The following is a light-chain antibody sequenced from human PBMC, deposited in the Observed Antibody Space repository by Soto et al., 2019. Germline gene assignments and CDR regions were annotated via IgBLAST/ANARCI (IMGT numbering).Light chain of an antibody. CDR3: QTWGTGMV. V-gene: IGLV4-69*01. Sequence: QPVLTQSPSASASLGASVKLTCTLSSGHSYYAIAWHQQQPEKGPRYXMKLNSDGSHTKGDGIPDRFSXXXXXXXXYLTISSLQSEDEADYYCQTWGTGMVFGGGTKLTVL. CDR2: LNSDGSH. CDR1: SGHSYYA. J-gene: IGLJ2*01.